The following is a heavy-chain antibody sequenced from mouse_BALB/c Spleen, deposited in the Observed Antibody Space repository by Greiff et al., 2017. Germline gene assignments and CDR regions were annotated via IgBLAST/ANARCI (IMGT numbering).Heavy chain of an antibody. CDR3: ADWDGTFAY. CDR2: IDPENGNT. V-gene: IGHV14-1*02. Sequence: VQLKQSGAELVRPGALVKLSCKASGFNIKDYYMHWVKQRPEQGLEWIGWIDPENGNTIYDPKFQGKASITADTSSNTAYLQLSSLTSEDTAVYYCADWDGTFAYWGQGTLVTVSA. CDR1: GFNIKDYY. D-gene: IGHD4-1*01. J-gene: IGHJ3*01.